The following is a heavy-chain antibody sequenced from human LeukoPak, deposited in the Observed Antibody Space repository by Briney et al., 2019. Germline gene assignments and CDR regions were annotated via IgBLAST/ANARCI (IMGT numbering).Heavy chain of an antibody. J-gene: IGHJ2*01. Sequence: GGSLSLSCTASESTFSSFPMSWVRQAPGRWLEWISSISSSGSLIYYADSLKGRFTVSRDNAKNSLYVQMNSLRAEDTALYYCAKIGVSGQWYFDLWGRGTLVTVSS. CDR1: ESTFSSFP. CDR3: AKIGVSGQWYFDL. D-gene: IGHD5/OR15-5a*01. CDR2: ISSSGSLI. V-gene: IGHV3-21*01.